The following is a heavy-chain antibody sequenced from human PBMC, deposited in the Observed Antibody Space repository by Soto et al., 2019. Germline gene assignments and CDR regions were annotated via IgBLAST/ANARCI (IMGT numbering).Heavy chain of an antibody. Sequence: GGSLRLSCAASGFTFSSYAMHWVRQAPGKGLEWVAVISYDGSNKYYADSVKGRFTISRDNSKNTLYLQMNSLRAEDTAVYYCARGVVAPLRDDAFDIWGQGTMVTVS. CDR1: GFTFSSYA. V-gene: IGHV3-30-3*01. J-gene: IGHJ3*02. D-gene: IGHD2-15*01. CDR2: ISYDGSNK. CDR3: ARGVVAPLRDDAFDI.